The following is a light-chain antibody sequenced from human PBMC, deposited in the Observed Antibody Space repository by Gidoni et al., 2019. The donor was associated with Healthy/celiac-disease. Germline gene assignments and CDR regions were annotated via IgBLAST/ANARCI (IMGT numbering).Light chain of an antibody. CDR1: QGISSA. J-gene: IGKJ3*01. V-gene: IGKV1-13*02. CDR2: DAT. Sequence: AIQLTQSPSSLSASVGDRVTITCRASQGISSALAWYQQKPGKAPKLLIYDATSLESGVPSRFSGSGSGTDFTLTISSLQPEDFATYYCQQFNSYSFTFGPGTKVDIK. CDR3: QQFNSYSFT.